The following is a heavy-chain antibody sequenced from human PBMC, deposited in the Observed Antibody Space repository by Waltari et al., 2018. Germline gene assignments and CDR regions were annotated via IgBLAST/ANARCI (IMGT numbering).Heavy chain of an antibody. J-gene: IGHJ4*02. CDR1: GYSISSGYY. V-gene: IGHV4-38-2*01. D-gene: IGHD3-3*01. CDR3: ARSEWSRTFDY. Sequence: QVQLQESGPGLVKPSETLSLTCAVSGYSISSGYYWGWIRQPPGKGLEWIGSIYHSGSTYYNPSLKSRVTISVDTSKNQFSLKLSSVTAADTAVYYCARSEWSRTFDYWGQGTLVTVSS. CDR2: IYHSGST.